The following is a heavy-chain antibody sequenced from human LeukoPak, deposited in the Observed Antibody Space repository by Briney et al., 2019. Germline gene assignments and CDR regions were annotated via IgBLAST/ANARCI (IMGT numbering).Heavy chain of an antibody. CDR1: GASLSSDY. Sequence: PSETLSLTCSVSGASLSSDYWSWIRQPPGKGLEWIGNIYSSETTKYNPSLRSRATISGDTSKNQFSLKLSSVTAADTAVYYCARHFPYCGGDCPYYYMDVWGNGTTVTVSS. CDR2: IYSSETT. J-gene: IGHJ6*03. CDR3: ARHFPYCGGDCPYYYMDV. V-gene: IGHV4-4*09. D-gene: IGHD2-21*02.